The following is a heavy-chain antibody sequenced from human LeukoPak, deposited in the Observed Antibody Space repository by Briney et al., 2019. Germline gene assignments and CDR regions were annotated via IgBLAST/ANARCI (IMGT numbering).Heavy chain of an antibody. CDR3: ARGLLWFGELPWFDP. J-gene: IGHJ5*02. D-gene: IGHD3-10*01. V-gene: IGHV1-2*02. CDR2: INPNSGGT. CDR1: GGTFSSYA. Sequence: ASVKVSCKASGGTFSSYAISWVRQAPGQGLEWMGWINPNSGGTNYAQKFQGRVTMTRDTSISTAYMELSRLRSDDTAVYYCARGLLWFGELPWFDPWGQGTLVTVSS.